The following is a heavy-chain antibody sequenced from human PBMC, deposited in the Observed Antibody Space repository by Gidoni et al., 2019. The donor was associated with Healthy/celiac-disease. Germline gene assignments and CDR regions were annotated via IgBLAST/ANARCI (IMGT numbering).Heavy chain of an antibody. CDR1: GFTFSSYS. V-gene: IGHV3-21*01. J-gene: IGHJ4*02. CDR3: ARDKGAGYYDSSGYTFDY. CDR2: ISSSSSYI. D-gene: IGHD3-22*01. Sequence: EVQLVESGGGLVKPGGSLRLSCAASGFTFSSYSMNWVRQAPGKWLEWVSSISSSSSYIYYADSVKGRFTISRDNAKNSLYLQMNSLRAEDTALYYCARDKGAGYYDSSGYTFDYWGQGTLVTVSS.